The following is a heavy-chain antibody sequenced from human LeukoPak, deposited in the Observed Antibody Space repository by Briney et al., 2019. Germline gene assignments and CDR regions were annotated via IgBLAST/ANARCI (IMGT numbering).Heavy chain of an antibody. Sequence: KPGGSLRLSCAASGFTFSDYYMSWIRQAPGKGLEWVSYISSSGSTIYYADSVKGRFTISRDNAKNSLYLQMNSLRAEDTAVYYCARGPSLPRGYSYGSWYFDYWGQGTLVTVSS. CDR3: ARGPSLPRGYSYGSWYFDY. V-gene: IGHV3-11*01. J-gene: IGHJ4*02. CDR2: ISSSGSTI. CDR1: GFTFSDYY. D-gene: IGHD5-18*01.